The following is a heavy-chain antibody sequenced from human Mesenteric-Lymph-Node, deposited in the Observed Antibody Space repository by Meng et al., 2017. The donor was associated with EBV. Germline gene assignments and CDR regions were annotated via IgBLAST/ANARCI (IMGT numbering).Heavy chain of an antibody. CDR2: IYQSGSSA. CDR3: AKNSGLDY. J-gene: IGHJ4*02. V-gene: IGHV3-23*05. Sequence: EVVHFESGGCLVSPWGSLRLSCAASGFTFSSQAMYWVRQAPGKGLEWVSGIYQSGSSAYYADSVKGRFTVSRDNSKNMLYLQMNSLRAEDTAIYYCAKNSGLDYWGQGTLVTVSS. CDR1: GFTFSSQA.